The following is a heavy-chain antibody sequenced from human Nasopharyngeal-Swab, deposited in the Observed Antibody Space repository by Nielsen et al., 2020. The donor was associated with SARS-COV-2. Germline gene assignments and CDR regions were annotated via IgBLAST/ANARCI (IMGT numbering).Heavy chain of an antibody. CDR3: AKDLVAVAGWGIDY. V-gene: IGHV3-9*01. CDR2: ISWNSGNI. D-gene: IGHD6-19*01. Sequence: SLKISCAASGFTFDDYAMHWVRQAPGKGLEWVSGISWNSGNIGHADSVKGRFTISRDNAKNSLYLQMNSLRAEDTALYYCAKDLVAVAGWGIDYWGQGTLVTVSS. J-gene: IGHJ4*02. CDR1: GFTFDDYA.